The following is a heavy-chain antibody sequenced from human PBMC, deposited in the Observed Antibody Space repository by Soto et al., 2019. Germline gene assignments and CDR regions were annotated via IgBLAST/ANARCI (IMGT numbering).Heavy chain of an antibody. CDR1: GFTFSNYA. CDR3: AKAYFVWSSEQPYYFDY. D-gene: IGHD3-16*01. V-gene: IGHV3-23*01. J-gene: IGHJ4*02. CDR2: ISGSGGRS. Sequence: EVQLLDSGGGLVQPGGSLRLSCAASGFTFSNYAMTWVRQGPGKGLEWVSGISGSGGRSYYADSVKGRFRISRDNSKSTLYLQMNSLRSEDTAVYYCAKAYFVWSSEQPYYFDYWGQGTLVTVSS.